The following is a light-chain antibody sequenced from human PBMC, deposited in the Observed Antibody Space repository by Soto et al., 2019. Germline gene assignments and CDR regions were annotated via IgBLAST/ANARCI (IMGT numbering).Light chain of an antibody. CDR2: GTI. CDR3: QSYDSTLSARYV. CDR1: SSNIGAGYD. J-gene: IGLJ1*01. V-gene: IGLV1-40*01. Sequence: QAVVTQPHSVSGAPGQRVTISCTGSSSNIGAGYDVHWYQQRPETAPKLLIFGTINRPSGVPDRFSGSKSGTSASLAITGLQAEDEGDYYCQSYDSTLSARYVFGTGTKLTVL.